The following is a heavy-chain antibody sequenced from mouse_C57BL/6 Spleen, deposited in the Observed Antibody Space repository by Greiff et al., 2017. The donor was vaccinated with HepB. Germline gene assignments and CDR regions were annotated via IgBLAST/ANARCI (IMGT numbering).Heavy chain of an antibody. CDR3: ATYYSNYFDY. CDR2: IYPGDGDT. V-gene: IGHV1-80*01. D-gene: IGHD2-5*01. Sequence: VNVVESGAELVKPGASVKISCKASGYAFSSYWMNWVKQRPGKGLEWIGQIYPGDGDTNYNGKFKGKATLTADKSSSTAYMQLSSLTSEDSAVYFCATYYSNYFDYWGQGTTLTVSS. J-gene: IGHJ2*01. CDR1: GYAFSSYW.